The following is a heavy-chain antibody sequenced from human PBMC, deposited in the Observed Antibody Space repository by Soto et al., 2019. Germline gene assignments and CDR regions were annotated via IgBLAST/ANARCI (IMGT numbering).Heavy chain of an antibody. J-gene: IGHJ4*02. V-gene: IGHV1-69*01. Sequence: QVQLVQSGAEVKKPGSSVKVSCKASGGTFSSYAISWVRQAPGQGLEWMGGIIPIFGTANYAQKFQGRVTITADESTSTAYMELSSLRSEDTAVYYCAREGSYYDSSGYHPNYFDYWGQGTLVTVSS. CDR1: GGTFSSYA. CDR3: AREGSYYDSSGYHPNYFDY. CDR2: IIPIFGTA. D-gene: IGHD3-22*01.